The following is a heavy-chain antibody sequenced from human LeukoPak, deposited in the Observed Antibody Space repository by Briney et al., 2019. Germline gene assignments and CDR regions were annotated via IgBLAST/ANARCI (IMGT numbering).Heavy chain of an antibody. D-gene: IGHD1-26*01. V-gene: IGHV3-21*01. CDR3: ARDIVGATSFDY. CDR2: ISSSSSYI. J-gene: IGHJ4*02. CDR1: GFTFSSYS. Sequence: GGSLRLSCAASGFTFSSYSMNWVRQAPGKGLEWVSSISSSSSYIYYADSVKGRFTTSRDNAKNSLYLQMNSLRAEDTAVYYCARDIVGATSFDYWGQGTLVTVSS.